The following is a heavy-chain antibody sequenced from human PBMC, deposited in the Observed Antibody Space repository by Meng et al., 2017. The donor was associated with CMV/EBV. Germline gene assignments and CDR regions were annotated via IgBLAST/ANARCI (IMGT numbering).Heavy chain of an antibody. Sequence: GESLKISRTGSGFPFGDYSMSWVRQAPGKGLEWGGFIRSKAYGETTAYAAAVKGRFTISRDDSKSIAYLQMNSLKTEDTALYYCTRVEVILGLTLDYWGQGTLVTVSS. CDR2: IRSKAYGETT. J-gene: IGHJ4*02. CDR3: TRVEVILGLTLDY. D-gene: IGHD3-16*01. CDR1: GFPFGDYS. V-gene: IGHV3-49*04.